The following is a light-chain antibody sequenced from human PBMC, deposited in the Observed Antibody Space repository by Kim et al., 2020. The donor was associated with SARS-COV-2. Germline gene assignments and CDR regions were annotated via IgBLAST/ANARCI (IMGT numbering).Light chain of an antibody. CDR3: CSYAGSYTEV. CDR1: SSDVGGYNY. CDR2: DVS. J-gene: IGLJ2*01. V-gene: IGLV2-11*01. Sequence: QAVTFSCTGTSSDVGGYNYVSWYQQHPGKAPKLMIYDVSKRPSGVPDRFSGSKSGNTASLTISGLQGEDEADYYCCSYAGSYTEVFGGGTQLTVL.